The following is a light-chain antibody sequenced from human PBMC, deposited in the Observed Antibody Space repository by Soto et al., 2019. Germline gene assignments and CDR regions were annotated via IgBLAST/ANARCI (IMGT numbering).Light chain of an antibody. Sequence: QAVVTQEPSLTVSPGGTVTLTCGSSTGDVTSGHYPYWFQQKPGQAPRTLIYDTSNKHSWTPARFSGSLLGGKAALTLSGAQHEDEAIYYCLLAYSSSRPVFGGGTQLTVL. CDR2: DTS. V-gene: IGLV7-46*01. J-gene: IGLJ2*01. CDR3: LLAYSSSRPV. CDR1: TGDVTSGHY.